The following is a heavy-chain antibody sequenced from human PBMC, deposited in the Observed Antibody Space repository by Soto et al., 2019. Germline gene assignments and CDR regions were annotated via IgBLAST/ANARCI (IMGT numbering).Heavy chain of an antibody. V-gene: IGHV4-31*03. D-gene: IGHD5-12*01. CDR2: IYYSGST. Sequence: SETLSLTCTVSGGSISSGGYYWSWIRQHPGKGLEWIGYIYYSGSTYYNPSLKSRVTISVDTSKNQFSLKLSSVTAADTAVYYCARAIISYSGYDDGVDYWGQGTLVTVSS. CDR3: ARAIISYSGYDDGVDY. CDR1: GGSISSGGYY. J-gene: IGHJ4*02.